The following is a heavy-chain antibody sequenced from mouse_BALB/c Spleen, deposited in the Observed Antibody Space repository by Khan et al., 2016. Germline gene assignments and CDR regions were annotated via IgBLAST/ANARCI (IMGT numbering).Heavy chain of an antibody. Sequence: VQLKESGPDLVKPSQSLSLTCTVTGYSITSGYSWHWIRQFPGNKLEWMGYIHYSGSTNYNPSLKSRISITRDTSENQFFLQLNSVTTEDTATYYYACYGNYVGTWWYFDVWGAGTTVTVSS. CDR2: IHYSGST. V-gene: IGHV3-1*02. CDR1: GYSITSGYS. D-gene: IGHD2-1*01. J-gene: IGHJ1*01. CDR3: ACYGNYVGTWWYFDV.